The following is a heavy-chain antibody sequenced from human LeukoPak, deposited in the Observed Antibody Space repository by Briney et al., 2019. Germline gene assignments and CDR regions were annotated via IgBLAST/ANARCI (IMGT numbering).Heavy chain of an antibody. CDR1: GFTFSDYW. V-gene: IGHV3-7*01. CDR2: INPPGVEK. J-gene: IGHJ4*02. D-gene: IGHD6-13*01. Sequence: GGTLRLSCAASGFTFSDYWMSWVRQAPGKGLEWVANINPPGVEKTYVACVEGRFTISRDNAKNSLYLEMNSLRDEDSAVYYCGRWGVEAGIDDWGQGTLVTVSS. CDR3: GRWGVEAGIDD.